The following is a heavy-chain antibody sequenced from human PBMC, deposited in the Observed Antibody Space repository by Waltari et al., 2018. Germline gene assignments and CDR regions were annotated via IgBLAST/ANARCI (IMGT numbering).Heavy chain of an antibody. CDR3: ARRGHRGRPVYMDV. CDR1: EYTFTAYY. J-gene: IGHJ6*04. D-gene: IGHD2-8*01. V-gene: IGHV1-2*02. CDR2: INPDTGAP. Sequence: QLQLVQSGAGVRKPGASMKVSCKASEYTFTAYYLDWVRQAPGQGLEWMGWINPDTGAPDYAQNFQGRVTLPRDPATSTAYMELTRLTSDDTAVYYCARRGHRGRPVYMDVWGKGPAVTVSS.